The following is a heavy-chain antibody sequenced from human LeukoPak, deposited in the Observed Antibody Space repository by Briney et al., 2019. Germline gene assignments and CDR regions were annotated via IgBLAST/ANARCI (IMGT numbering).Heavy chain of an antibody. D-gene: IGHD2-15*01. J-gene: IGHJ4*02. V-gene: IGHV3-23*01. CDR3: VRDFHCSDGSCPIFDY. CDR2: TNEPGVYT. CDR1: GFTFRSYA. Sequence: GGSLRLSCTASGFTFRSYAMSWVRQAPGKGLDWVSGTNEPGVYTYYADSVKGRFTVSRDNSKNTLYLQMNSLRVEDTAVYYCVRDFHCSDGSCPIFDYWGQGTLVTVSS.